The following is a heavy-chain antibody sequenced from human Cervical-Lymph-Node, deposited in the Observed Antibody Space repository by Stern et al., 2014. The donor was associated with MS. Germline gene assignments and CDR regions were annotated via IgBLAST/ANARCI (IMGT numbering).Heavy chain of an antibody. CDR1: GYTFTSYY. CDR2: INPSGGST. Sequence: QMQLVQSGAEVKKPGASVKVSCKASGYTFTSYYMHWVRQAPGQGLEWMGIINPSGGSTSYAQKFQGRVTMTRDTSTSTVYMELSSLRSEDTAVYYCARGGSTRPSGSYLPDYWGQGTLVTVSS. J-gene: IGHJ4*02. V-gene: IGHV1-46*01. D-gene: IGHD1-26*01. CDR3: ARGGSTRPSGSYLPDY.